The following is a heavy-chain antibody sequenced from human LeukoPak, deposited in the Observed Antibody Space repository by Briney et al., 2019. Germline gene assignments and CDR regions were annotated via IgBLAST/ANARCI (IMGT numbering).Heavy chain of an antibody. D-gene: IGHD6-6*01. J-gene: IGHJ4*02. CDR1: GGSISSYY. V-gene: IGHV4-59*01. CDR2: IYSIGST. Sequence: SETLFLTCTVSGGSISSYYWSWIRQPPGKGLEWIGYIYSIGSTNYNPSLKSRVTISVDTSKNQFSLKLSSVTAADTAVYYCAALNIATRPWCFDYWGQGTLVTVSS. CDR3: AALNIATRPWCFDY.